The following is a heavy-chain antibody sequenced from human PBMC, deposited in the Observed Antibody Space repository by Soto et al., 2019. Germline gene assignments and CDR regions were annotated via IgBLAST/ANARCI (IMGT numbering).Heavy chain of an antibody. CDR2: IDWGDEK. D-gene: IGHD6-19*01. J-gene: IGHJ4*02. CDR3: ARIRNTRGSGWYYFDY. CDR1: GFSLSTSGMC. V-gene: IGHV2-70*01. Sequence: GSGPTLVNPTQTLTLTCTFSGFSLSTSGMCVSWIRQPPGKALEWLALIDWGDEKCYSTSLKTRLTISKDTSKNQVVLTMTNMDPVDTATYYCARIRNTRGSGWYYFDYWGQGTLVTVSS.